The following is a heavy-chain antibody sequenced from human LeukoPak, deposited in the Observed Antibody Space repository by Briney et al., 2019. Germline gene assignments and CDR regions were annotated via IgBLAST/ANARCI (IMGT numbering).Heavy chain of an antibody. CDR1: GYTFTGYY. Sequence: ASVKVSCKASGYTFTGYYMHWVRQAPGQGLEWMGRINPNSGGTNYAQKFQGRVTMTRDTSISTAYMELSRLRSDDTAVYYCAREKRYCSGGSCYQWFDPWGQGTLVTVSS. J-gene: IGHJ5*02. D-gene: IGHD2-15*01. V-gene: IGHV1-2*06. CDR3: AREKRYCSGGSCYQWFDP. CDR2: INPNSGGT.